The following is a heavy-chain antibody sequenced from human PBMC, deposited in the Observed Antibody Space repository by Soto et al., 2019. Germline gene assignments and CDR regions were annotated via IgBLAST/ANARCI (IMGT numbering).Heavy chain of an antibody. CDR1: GGSISSYY. D-gene: IGHD2-2*01. Sequence: PSETLSLTCTVSGGSISSYYWSWIRQPPGKGLEWIGYIYYSGSTSYNPSLKSRVTISVDTSKNQFSLKLSSVTAADTAVYYCARALFSCSSTSCSVAWFDPWGQGTLVTVSS. V-gene: IGHV4-59*01. J-gene: IGHJ5*02. CDR3: ARALFSCSSTSCSVAWFDP. CDR2: IYYSGST.